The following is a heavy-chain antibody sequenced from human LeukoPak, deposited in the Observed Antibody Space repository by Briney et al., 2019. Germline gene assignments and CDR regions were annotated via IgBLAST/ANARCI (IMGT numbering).Heavy chain of an antibody. CDR3: ARRDYSNYANYYYYYMDV. J-gene: IGHJ6*03. CDR2: INHSGIS. V-gene: IGHV4-34*01. D-gene: IGHD4-11*01. Sequence: SETLSLTCAVYGGSFSGYYWSWIRQPPGKGLEWTGEINHSGISNYNPSLKSRVTISVDTSKNEFSLKVSSVTAADTAVYYCARRDYSNYANYYYYYMDVWGKGTTVTVSS. CDR1: GGSFSGYY.